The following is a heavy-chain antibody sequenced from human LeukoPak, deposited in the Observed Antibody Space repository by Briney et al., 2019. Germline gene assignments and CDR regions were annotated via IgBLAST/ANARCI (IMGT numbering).Heavy chain of an antibody. Sequence: SETLSLTCAVYGGSFMGYYWSWIRQPPGKGREWIGEINHNVSTNYNPSLKSRVTISVDTSENQFSLKLSSVTAADTAVYYCARGNRIIHYDYVWGRPVDYWGQGTLVTVSS. D-gene: IGHD3-16*01. CDR1: GGSFMGYY. CDR3: ARGNRIIHYDYVWGRPVDY. CDR2: INHNVST. V-gene: IGHV4-34*01. J-gene: IGHJ4*02.